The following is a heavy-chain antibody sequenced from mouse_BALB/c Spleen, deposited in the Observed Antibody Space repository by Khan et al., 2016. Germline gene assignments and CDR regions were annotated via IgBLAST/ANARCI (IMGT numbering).Heavy chain of an antibody. D-gene: IGHD2-1*01. CDR2: IYPGGDYT. V-gene: IGHV1-63*02. Sequence: QVQLQQSGAELVRPGTSVKMSCKAAGYNFTNYWIGWEKQRPGHGLEWIGDIYPGGDYTEYNEKFKGKATLTADTSSTTVYMQFSSLTSEDSAIYYCARRGGNYYYSMDYWGQGTSVTVSS. CDR1: GYNFTNYW. J-gene: IGHJ4*01. CDR3: ARRGGNYYYSMDY.